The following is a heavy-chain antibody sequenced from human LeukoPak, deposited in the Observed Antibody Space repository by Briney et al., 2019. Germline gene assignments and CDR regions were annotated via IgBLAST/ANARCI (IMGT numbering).Heavy chain of an antibody. D-gene: IGHD3-10*01. CDR1: GFTFSDRY. CDR2: ISGGSSYT. J-gene: IGHJ4*02. V-gene: IGHV3-11*05. CDR3: AREGAMVRGVINFDY. Sequence: PGGSLRLSCAASGFTFSDRYINWIRQAPGKGLEWVSYISGGSSYTKYADSVKGRFTISRDNAKNSLYLQMNSLRAEDTAVYYCAREGAMVRGVINFDYWGQGTLVTVSS.